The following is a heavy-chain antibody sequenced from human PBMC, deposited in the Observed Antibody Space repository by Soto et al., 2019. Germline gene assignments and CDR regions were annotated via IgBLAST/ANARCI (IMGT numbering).Heavy chain of an antibody. CDR3: ARDLGYCSGGSCYSRGNWFDP. CDR1: GFTFSSYA. D-gene: IGHD2-15*01. Sequence: QVQLVESGGGVVQPGRSLRLSCAASGFTFSSYAMHWVRQAPGKGLEWVAVISYDGSNKYYADSVKGRFTISRDNSKNTLYLQMNSLRAEDTAVYYCARDLGYCSGGSCYSRGNWFDPWGQGTLVTVSS. J-gene: IGHJ5*02. V-gene: IGHV3-30-3*01. CDR2: ISYDGSNK.